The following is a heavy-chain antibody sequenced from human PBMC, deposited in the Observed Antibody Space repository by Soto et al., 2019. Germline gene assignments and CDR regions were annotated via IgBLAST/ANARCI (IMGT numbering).Heavy chain of an antibody. D-gene: IGHD4-4*01. Sequence: SETLSLTCAVSGGSISSGGYSWSWIRQPPGKGLEWIGYIYHSGSTYDNPSLKSRVTISVDRSKNQFSLKLSSVTAADTAVYYWARRITTETTLDYGGQETLVTVSS. J-gene: IGHJ4*02. CDR1: GGSISSGGYS. V-gene: IGHV4-30-2*01. CDR3: ARRITTETTLDY. CDR2: IYHSGST.